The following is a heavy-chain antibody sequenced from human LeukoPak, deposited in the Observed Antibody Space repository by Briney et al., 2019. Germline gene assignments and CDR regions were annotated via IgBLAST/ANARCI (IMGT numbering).Heavy chain of an antibody. CDR3: ARVAGSKREPATRTDYFDY. CDR2: ISHDGSNQ. Sequence: GGSLRLSCAASRFTFSSDAMHWVRQAPGKGLEWVAAISHDGSNQYYAASVRGRFTISRDNSKNTLYLQMNSLRAEDTAVYYCARVAGSKREPATRTDYFDYWGQGTLVTVSS. J-gene: IGHJ4*02. V-gene: IGHV3-30*03. CDR1: RFTFSSDA. D-gene: IGHD3-10*01.